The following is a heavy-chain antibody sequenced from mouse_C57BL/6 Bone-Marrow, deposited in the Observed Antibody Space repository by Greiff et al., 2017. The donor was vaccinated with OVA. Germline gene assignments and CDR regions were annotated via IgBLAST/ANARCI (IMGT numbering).Heavy chain of an antibody. CDR3: ARHPYGSDY. J-gene: IGHJ2*01. D-gene: IGHD1-1*01. V-gene: IGHV5-6*02. CDR2: ISSGGSYT. CDR1: GFTFSSYG. Sequence: EVKLVESGGDLVKPGGSLKLSCAASGFTFSSYGMSWVRQTPDKRLEWVATISSGGSYTYYPDSVKGRFTISRDNAKNTLYLQMSSLKSEDTAMYYCARHPYGSDYWGQGTTLTVSS.